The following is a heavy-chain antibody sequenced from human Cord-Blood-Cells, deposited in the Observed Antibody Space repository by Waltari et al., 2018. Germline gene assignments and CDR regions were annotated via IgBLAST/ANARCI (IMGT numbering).Heavy chain of an antibody. J-gene: IGHJ4*02. V-gene: IGHV1-24*01. CDR2: FDPEDGET. Sequence: QVQLVQSGAEVKTPGASVKVSCKVSGSTLTELSLHWVRQAPGKGLEWMGGFDPEDGETIYAQKFQGRVTMTEDTSTDTAYMELSSLRSEDTAVYYCATDREYSSSFDYWGQGTLVTVSS. CDR3: ATDREYSSSFDY. CDR1: GSTLTELS. D-gene: IGHD6-6*01.